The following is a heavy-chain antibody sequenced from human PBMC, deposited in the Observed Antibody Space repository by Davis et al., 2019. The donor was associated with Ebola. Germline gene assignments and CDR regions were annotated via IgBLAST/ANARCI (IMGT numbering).Heavy chain of an antibody. CDR3: ARIGFSSGWYYFDY. D-gene: IGHD6-19*01. CDR1: GYTFTSYA. CDR2: INAGNGNT. V-gene: IGHV1-3*01. Sequence: ASVKVSCKASGYTFTSYAMHWVRQAPGQRLEWMGWINAGNGNTKYSQKFQGRVTITRDTSASTAYMELSSLRSEDTAVYYCARIGFSSGWYYFDYWGQGTLVTVSS. J-gene: IGHJ4*02.